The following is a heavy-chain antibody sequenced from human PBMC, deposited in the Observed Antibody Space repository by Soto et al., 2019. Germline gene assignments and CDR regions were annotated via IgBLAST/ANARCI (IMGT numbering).Heavy chain of an antibody. CDR1: GFTVNTKY. Sequence: GGSLRLSCAASGFTVNTKYMTWVRQAPGKGLEWVSIIYSGSNTYYADSVKGRFTISRDNSENTLYLQMNSLRAEDTAVYYFVRVWPQLSYAFVVWGQGITVTVCS. CDR2: IYSGSNT. V-gene: IGHV3-66*01. D-gene: IGHD1-1*01. CDR3: VRVWPQLSYAFVV. J-gene: IGHJ6*02.